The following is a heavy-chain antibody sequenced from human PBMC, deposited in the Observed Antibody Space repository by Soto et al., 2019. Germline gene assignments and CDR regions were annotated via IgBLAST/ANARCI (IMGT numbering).Heavy chain of an antibody. Sequence: SQTLSLTCAISGDSVSSENAAWNWIRQSPSRGLEWLGRTFYRSKWYFDYAVSVKSRITISPDTSKNLLTLHLNSVTPEDTAVYYCTRDRYSSFWSTYVSPDFWGQGTLVTVSS. CDR2: TFYRSKWYF. D-gene: IGHD2-21*01. V-gene: IGHV6-1*01. CDR1: GDSVSSENAA. J-gene: IGHJ4*02. CDR3: TRDRYSSFWSTYVSPDF.